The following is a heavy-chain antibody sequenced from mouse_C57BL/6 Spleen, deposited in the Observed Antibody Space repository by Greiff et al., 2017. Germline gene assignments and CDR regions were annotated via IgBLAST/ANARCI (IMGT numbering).Heavy chain of an antibody. J-gene: IGHJ4*01. V-gene: IGHV1-66*01. CDR2: IYPGSGNT. CDR3: ARHGRGYYAMDY. CDR1: GYSFTSYY. Sequence: VQLQQSGPELVKPGASVKISCKASGYSFTSYYIHWVKQRPGQGLEWIGWIYPGSGNTKYNEKFKGKATLTADTASSTAYMQLSSLTSEDSAVYYCARHGRGYYAMDYWGQGTSVTVAS.